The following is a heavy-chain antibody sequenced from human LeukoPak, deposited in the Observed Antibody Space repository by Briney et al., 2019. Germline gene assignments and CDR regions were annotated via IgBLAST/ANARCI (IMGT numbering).Heavy chain of an antibody. J-gene: IGHJ6*03. CDR3: ARGPSGWYNYYYYYMDV. CDR1: GFTFGNYA. CDR2: ITGSGGST. Sequence: GGSLRLSCAASGFTFGNYAMSWVRQAPGKGLEWVSAITGSGGSTYYADSVKGRFTISRDNSKNTLYLQMNSQRADDTAVYYCARGPSGWYNYYYYYMDVWGKGTTVTISS. V-gene: IGHV3-23*01. D-gene: IGHD6-19*01.